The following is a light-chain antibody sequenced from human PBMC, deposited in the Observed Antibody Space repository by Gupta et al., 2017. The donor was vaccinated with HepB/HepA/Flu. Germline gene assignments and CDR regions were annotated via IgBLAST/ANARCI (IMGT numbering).Light chain of an antibody. V-gene: IGKV1-9*01. J-gene: IGKJ1*01. CDR3: QQVYAYHRT. CDR1: QGIGSY. Sequence: DIQLTQSPSFLSASVGDRVTITCRASQGIGSYLARYQQRPGKALNLLIYAASTLQSGVPSRFSGSGSGTEFSLSISSLQPEDFATYYCQQVYAYHRTFGQGTGLEIK. CDR2: AAS.